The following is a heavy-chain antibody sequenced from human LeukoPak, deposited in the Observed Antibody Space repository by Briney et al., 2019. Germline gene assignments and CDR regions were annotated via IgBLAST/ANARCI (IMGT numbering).Heavy chain of an antibody. CDR1: GGSFSGYY. Sequence: SETLSLTCAVYGGSFSGYYWSWIRQPPGKGLEWIGYIYNSGSANYNPSLKSRVTISVDTSKNQFSLKLSSATAADTAVYYCARATREMATIKISNYLNSWGQGTLVTVSS. J-gene: IGHJ4*02. D-gene: IGHD5-24*01. CDR2: IYNSGSA. V-gene: IGHV4-59*01. CDR3: ARATREMATIKISNYLNS.